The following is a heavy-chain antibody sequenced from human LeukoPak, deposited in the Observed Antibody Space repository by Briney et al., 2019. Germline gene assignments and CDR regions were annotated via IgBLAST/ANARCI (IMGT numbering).Heavy chain of an antibody. J-gene: IGHJ4*02. Sequence: GGSLRLSCAGSGFTFSSHWIGWVRQAPGKGLEWVAHINQDGSQRYYVDSVEGRFAISRDNAKNSLYLQMNSLRAEDTAIYYCARVRDGYDYWGQGTLVTVSS. D-gene: IGHD5-24*01. V-gene: IGHV3-7*01. CDR2: INQDGSQR. CDR1: GFTFSSHW. CDR3: ARVRDGYDY.